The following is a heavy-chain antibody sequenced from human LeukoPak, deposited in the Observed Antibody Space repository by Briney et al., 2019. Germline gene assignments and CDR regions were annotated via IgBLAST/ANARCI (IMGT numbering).Heavy chain of an antibody. CDR1: GDSIKSDY. CDR2: IYYSGSST. Sequence: PSETLSLNCTVSGDSIKSDYWSWVRQPPGKGLEWIGYIYYSGSSTNYNPSLKSRVTISLDRSKNQFSLELSSVTAADTAVYYCARQGHKLTLVDYYGMDVWGQGTTVTVSS. D-gene: IGHD1-26*01. CDR3: ARQGHKLTLVDYYGMDV. J-gene: IGHJ6*02. V-gene: IGHV4-59*08.